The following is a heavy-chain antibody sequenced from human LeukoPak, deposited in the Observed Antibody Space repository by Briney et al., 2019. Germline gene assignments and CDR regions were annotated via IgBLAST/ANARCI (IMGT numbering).Heavy chain of an antibody. CDR3: AKSPMHFYTAPKTDY. Sequence: PGGSLRLSCAASGFTFSSYAMTWVRQAPGKGLEWVATIKSTGDTTYYADSVRGRFTISRDNSKKTVSLQMDSLRAGDTAIYFCAKSPMHFYTAPKTDYWGQGTLVTVSS. J-gene: IGHJ4*02. CDR1: GFTFSSYA. D-gene: IGHD3-3*02. V-gene: IGHV3-23*01. CDR2: IKSTGDTT.